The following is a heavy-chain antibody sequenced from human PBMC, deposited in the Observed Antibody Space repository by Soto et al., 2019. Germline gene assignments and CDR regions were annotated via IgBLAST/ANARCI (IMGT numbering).Heavy chain of an antibody. CDR2: FYYSGST. Sequence: SEPLSLTCSVSGGSIISSGHYWVWTRQPPGKGLEWIGSFYYSGSTYYSPSLKSRVTISVDTSKNQFSLKLSSVTAADTAVYYCARRERAAGTDWWFGPWGEGTLVTV. D-gene: IGHD6-13*01. J-gene: IGHJ5*02. CDR1: GGSIISSGHY. V-gene: IGHV4-39*01. CDR3: ARRERAAGTDWWFGP.